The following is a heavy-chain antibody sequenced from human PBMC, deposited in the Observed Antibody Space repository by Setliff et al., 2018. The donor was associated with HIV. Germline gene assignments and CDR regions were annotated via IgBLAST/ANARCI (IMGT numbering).Heavy chain of an antibody. Sequence: SVKVSCKASGGTFSSYAISWVRQAPGQGLEWMGGIIPIFGTANYAQKFQGRVTITTDESTSTAYMELSRLRSDDTAVYYCARDYLHVFDIWGQGTMVTVSS. V-gene: IGHV1-69*05. CDR3: ARDYLHVFDI. J-gene: IGHJ3*02. CDR2: IIPIFGTA. CDR1: GGTFSSYA.